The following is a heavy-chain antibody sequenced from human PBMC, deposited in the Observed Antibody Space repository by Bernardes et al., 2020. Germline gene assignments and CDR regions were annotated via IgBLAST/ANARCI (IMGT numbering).Heavy chain of an antibody. Sequence: GGSLRLSCAASGFTFSSHGMHWVRQAPGKGLECVASIWFDGGSEHYADSAKGRFTISRDNSKNALYLQMNSLRAEDTAVYYCATGFRNGWHERLFDNWGQGTLVTVSS. V-gene: IGHV3-30*02. D-gene: IGHD6-19*01. CDR3: ATGFRNGWHERLFDN. CDR1: GFTFSSHG. CDR2: IWFDGGSE. J-gene: IGHJ4*02.